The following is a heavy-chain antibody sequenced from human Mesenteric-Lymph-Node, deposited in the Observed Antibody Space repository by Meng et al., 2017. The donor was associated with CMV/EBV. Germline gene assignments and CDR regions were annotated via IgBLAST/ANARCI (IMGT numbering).Heavy chain of an antibody. D-gene: IGHD7-27*01. CDR2: ISWNSDNI. CDR3: AKGTRWTWGSLDV. Sequence: GGSLRLSCAVSGFTFDDYAMHWVRQAPGKGLEWVSGISWNSDNIGYADSVKGRFTISRDNAKNSLYLQMNSLRAEDMALYYCAKGTRWTWGSLDVWGHGTTVTVSS. J-gene: IGHJ6*02. CDR1: GFTFDDYA. V-gene: IGHV3-9*03.